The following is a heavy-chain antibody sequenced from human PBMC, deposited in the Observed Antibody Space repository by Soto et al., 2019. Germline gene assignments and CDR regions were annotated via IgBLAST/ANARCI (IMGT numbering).Heavy chain of an antibody. J-gene: IGHJ6*02. Sequence: ASVKISCKASGYTFTGYYMHWVRQAPGQGLEWMGWINPNSGGTNYAQKFQGRVTMTRDTSISTAYMELSRLRSDDTAVYYCARAFRVGHLYYYGMDVWGQGTTVTVSS. D-gene: IGHD1-26*01. CDR1: GYTFTGYY. CDR2: INPNSGGT. CDR3: ARAFRVGHLYYYGMDV. V-gene: IGHV1-2*02.